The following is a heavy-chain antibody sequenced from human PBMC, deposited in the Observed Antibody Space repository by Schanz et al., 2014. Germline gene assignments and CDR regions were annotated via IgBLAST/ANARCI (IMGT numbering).Heavy chain of an antibody. CDR3: AREGDGGFDY. CDR2: IWFDGNNK. CDR1: GFTFSAYG. V-gene: IGHV3-33*01. Sequence: QVQLVESGGGVVQPGRSLRLSCAASGFTFSAYGMHWVRQAPGKGLEWVAVIWFDGNNKFYADSVKGRFTISRDNSKNSVFLQMNSLRGEDTAVYYCAREGDGGFDYWGQGTLVTVSS. J-gene: IGHJ4*02. D-gene: IGHD2-21*01.